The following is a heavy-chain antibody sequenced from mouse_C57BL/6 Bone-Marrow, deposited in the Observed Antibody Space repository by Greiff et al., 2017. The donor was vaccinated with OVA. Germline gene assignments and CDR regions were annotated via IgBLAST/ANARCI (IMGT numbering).Heavy chain of an antibody. V-gene: IGHV1-82*01. CDR1: GYAFSSSW. J-gene: IGHJ2*01. CDR2: IYPGDGDT. Sequence: VQLQQSGPELVKPGASVKISCKASGYAFSSSWMNWVKQRPGKGLEWIGRIYPGDGDTNYNGKFKGKATLTADKSSSTAYMQLSSLTSEDSAVYCCAREEGLAAYFDYWGQGTTLTVSS. CDR3: AREEGLAAYFDY. D-gene: IGHD3-3*01.